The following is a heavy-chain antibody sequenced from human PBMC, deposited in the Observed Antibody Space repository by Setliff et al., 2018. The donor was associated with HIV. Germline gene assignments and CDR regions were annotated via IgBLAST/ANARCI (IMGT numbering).Heavy chain of an antibody. CDR2: IYHSGNT. V-gene: IGHV4-38-2*02. Sequence: SETLSLTCTVSGDSTSSDFYWGWIRQPPGKGLEWIGSIYHSGNTYYMPSLQSRVTISVDMSKNQFSLNLNSVTAADTAVYYGARGQGCGGGCHYAFEMWGQGTMVTVSS. D-gene: IGHD2-21*02. CDR1: GDSTSSDFY. J-gene: IGHJ3*02. CDR3: ARGQGCGGGCHYAFEM.